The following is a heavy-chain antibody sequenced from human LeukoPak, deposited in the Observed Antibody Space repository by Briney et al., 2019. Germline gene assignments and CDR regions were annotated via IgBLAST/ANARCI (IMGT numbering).Heavy chain of an antibody. CDR2: INHSGST. CDR1: GGSFSGYY. D-gene: IGHD6-19*01. J-gene: IGHJ4*02. V-gene: IGHV4-34*01. Sequence: SETLYLTCAVYGGSFSGYYWSWIRPPPGKGLEWIGEINHSGSTNYNPSLKSRVTISVDTSKNQFSLKLSSVTAADTAVYYRARTVYSSGWYGLDYWGQGTLVTVSS. CDR3: ARTVYSSGWYGLDY.